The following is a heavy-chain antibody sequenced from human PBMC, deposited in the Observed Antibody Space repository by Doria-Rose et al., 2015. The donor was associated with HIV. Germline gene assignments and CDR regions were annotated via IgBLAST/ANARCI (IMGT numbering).Heavy chain of an antibody. V-gene: IGHV4-31*03. D-gene: IGHD3-3*01. CDR1: GASVSSRGYY. J-gene: IGHJ4*02. CDR2: TYYTGTS. Sequence: QVQLVQSCPGLVKPSETLSLTCSVSGASVSSRGYYWNWIRPVPGKDLESLGYTYYTGTSDYSPYLKSRLNMAVDTSKNQFSLKLSFVTVADTAVYYCARMGSYRELDYWGQGALVIVSA. CDR3: ARMGSYRELDY.